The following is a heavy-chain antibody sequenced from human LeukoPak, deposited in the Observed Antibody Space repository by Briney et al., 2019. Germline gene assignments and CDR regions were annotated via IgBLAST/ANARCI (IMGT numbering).Heavy chain of an antibody. CDR3: ARVTGYMIEDYFDY. J-gene: IGHJ4*02. Sequence: ASVKVSCKASGYTFTSYYIHWVRQAPGQGLEWMGIIYPGGGSTSYAQKFQDRVTITADKSTSTAYMKLSSLRSEDTAVYYCARVTGYMIEDYFDYWGQGTLVTVSS. CDR1: GYTFTSYY. V-gene: IGHV1-46*01. D-gene: IGHD3-22*01. CDR2: IYPGGGST.